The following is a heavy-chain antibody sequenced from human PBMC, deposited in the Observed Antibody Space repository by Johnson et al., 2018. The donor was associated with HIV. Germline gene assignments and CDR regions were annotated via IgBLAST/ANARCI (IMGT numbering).Heavy chain of an antibody. CDR1: GFTFSTYG. Sequence: HVQLVESGGGVVQPGRSLRLSCAASGFTFSTYGMHWVRQAPGKGLEWVAVIWYDGSKKYYVESVQGRFTISIDNSKNTLYLQMNSLRAEDTAVYYCAKVLSPRPWGDDAFDIWGQGTMVTVSS. J-gene: IGHJ3*02. V-gene: IGHV3-33*06. D-gene: IGHD7-27*01. CDR3: AKVLSPRPWGDDAFDI. CDR2: IWYDGSKK.